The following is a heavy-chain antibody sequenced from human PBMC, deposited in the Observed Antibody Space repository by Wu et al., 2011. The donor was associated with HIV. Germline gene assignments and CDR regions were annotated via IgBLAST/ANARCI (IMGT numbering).Heavy chain of an antibody. CDR1: GYTFTSYG. J-gene: IGHJ4*02. CDR3: ARDPPGYPYYFDY. V-gene: IGHV1-18*01. Sequence: QVQLVQSGAEVKKPGASVKVSCKASGYTFTSYGISWVRQAPGQGLEWIGWIRTYNGETNYAQNLQGRVTVTTDTSTSTVYMEVRSLRSDDTAVYYCARDPPGYPYYFDYWGQEPGHRLL. D-gene: IGHD5-12*01. CDR2: IRTYNGET.